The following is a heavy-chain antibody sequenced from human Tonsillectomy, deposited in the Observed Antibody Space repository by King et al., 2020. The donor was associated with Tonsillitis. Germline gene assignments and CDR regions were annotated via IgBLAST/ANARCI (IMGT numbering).Heavy chain of an antibody. CDR2: ISAYNGNT. D-gene: IGHD1-1*01. CDR3: ARSKGFRDNWNDAANFDY. CDR1: GYTFTSYG. V-gene: IGHV1-18*01. Sequence: QLVQSGAEVKKPGASVKVSCKASGYTFTSYGISWVRQAPGQGLEWMGWISAYNGNTNYAQKLQGRVTMTTDTSTSTAYMELRSLRSDDTAVYYCARSKGFRDNWNDAANFDYWGQGTLVTVSS. J-gene: IGHJ4*02.